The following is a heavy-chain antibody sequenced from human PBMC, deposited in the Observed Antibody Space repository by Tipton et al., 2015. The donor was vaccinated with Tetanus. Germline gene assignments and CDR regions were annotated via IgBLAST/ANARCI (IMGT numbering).Heavy chain of an antibody. CDR3: ARDRNEEGEN. J-gene: IGHJ4*02. CDR2: INPNSGGT. D-gene: IGHD3-16*01. V-gene: IGHV1-2*06. Sequence: QSGAEVKKPGASVKVSCKASGYTFTGYYMHWVRQAPGQGLEWMGRINPNSGGTNYAQKFQGRVTMTRDTSISTAYMELRSLRSDDTAVYYCARDRNEEGENWGQGTLVTVSS. CDR1: GYTFTGYY.